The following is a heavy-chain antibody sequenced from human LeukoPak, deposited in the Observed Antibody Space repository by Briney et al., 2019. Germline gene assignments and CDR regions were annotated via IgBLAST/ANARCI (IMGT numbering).Heavy chain of an antibody. J-gene: IGHJ6*02. Sequence: SQTLSLTCTVSGGSISSGSYYWSWIRQPAGKGLEWIGRIYTSGSTNYNPSLKSRATISVDTSKNQFSLKLSSVTAADTAVYYCARGLARAIFGVVIHYYYYGMDVWGQGTTVTVSS. CDR2: IYTSGST. D-gene: IGHD3-3*01. CDR3: ARGLARAIFGVVIHYYYYGMDV. CDR1: GGSISSGSYY. V-gene: IGHV4-61*02.